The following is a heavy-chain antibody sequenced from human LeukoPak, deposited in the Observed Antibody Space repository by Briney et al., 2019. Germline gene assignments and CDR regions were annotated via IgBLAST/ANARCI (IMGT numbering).Heavy chain of an antibody. CDR3: AKEPLEYSSSPDLDC. V-gene: IGHV3-30*02. D-gene: IGHD6-6*01. J-gene: IGHJ4*02. CDR1: GFTFRNHG. CDR2: IRHDGSNT. Sequence: GGSLRLSCAASGFTFRNHGMHWVRQAPGKGLEWVAFIRHDGSNTYYADSVKGRFIISRDNFKNTLYVQMNSLRPEDTAVYYCAKEPLEYSSSPDLDCWGQGTLVTVSS.